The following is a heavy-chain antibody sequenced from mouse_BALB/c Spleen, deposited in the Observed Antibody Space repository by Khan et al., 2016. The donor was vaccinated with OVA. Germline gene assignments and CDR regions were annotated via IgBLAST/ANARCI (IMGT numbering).Heavy chain of an antibody. Sequence: VQLQQSGPELVKPGASVKMSCKASGYTFTSYVIHWMKQKPGQGLEWIGYIYPFNDDTKYNEKFKGKATLTSDKSSSTAYMELSSLTSEDSAVYYCARNYRYDVYFDYWGQGTTRTVSS. V-gene: IGHV1S136*01. J-gene: IGHJ2*01. D-gene: IGHD2-14*01. CDR3: ARNYRYDVYFDY. CDR1: GYTFTSYV. CDR2: IYPFNDDT.